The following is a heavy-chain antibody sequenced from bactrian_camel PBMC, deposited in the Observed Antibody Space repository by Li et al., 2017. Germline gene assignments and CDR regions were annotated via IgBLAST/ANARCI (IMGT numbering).Heavy chain of an antibody. V-gene: IGHV3S26*01. CDR2: IDSDGIA. D-gene: IGHD3*01. CDR1: RSLYSGAC. J-gene: IGHJ4*01. Sequence: HVQLVESGGGSAQAGGSLRLSCVASRSLYSGACVSWLRQAPGKEREGVAAIDSDGIASYADSVKGRFTISRDNAKDTLYLQMNSLKIEDTAVYYCALGSSRQATMTARGKGTQVTVS.